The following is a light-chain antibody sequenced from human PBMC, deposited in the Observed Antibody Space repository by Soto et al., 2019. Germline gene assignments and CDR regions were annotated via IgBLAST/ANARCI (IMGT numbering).Light chain of an antibody. CDR3: QQYGSSPFT. J-gene: IGKJ3*01. CDR2: GAS. V-gene: IGKV3-20*01. Sequence: EIVLTQSPGTLSLSPGERATLSCRASQSFSSSYLAWYQQKPGQAPRLLIYGASSRATGIPDRFSGSGSGTDFPLTISRLEPEDFAAYYCQQYGSSPFTFGPGTKVDIK. CDR1: QSFSSSY.